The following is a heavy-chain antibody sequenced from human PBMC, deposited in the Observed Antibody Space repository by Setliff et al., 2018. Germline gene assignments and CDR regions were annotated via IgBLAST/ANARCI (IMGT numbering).Heavy chain of an antibody. Sequence: ASVKVSCKASGYTFTSYDINWVRQATGQGLEWMGWMNPNSGNTGYAQKFQGRVTMTRDTSISTAYMELSSLRSEDTAVYYCARDTGYCSGGNCYSMEDYRGQGTLVTVSS. CDR3: ARDTGYCSGGNCYSMEDY. V-gene: IGHV1-8*01. CDR1: GYTFTSYD. D-gene: IGHD2-15*01. CDR2: MNPNSGNT. J-gene: IGHJ4*02.